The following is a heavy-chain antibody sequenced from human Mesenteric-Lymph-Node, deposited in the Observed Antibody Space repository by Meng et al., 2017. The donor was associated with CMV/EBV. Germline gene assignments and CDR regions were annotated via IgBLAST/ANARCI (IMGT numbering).Heavy chain of an antibody. CDR1: GFTFSNYW. J-gene: IGHJ5*02. CDR3: AREEKPSPGGDYWANNVFGP. V-gene: IGHV3-30*03. CDR2: ISYDGNDK. D-gene: IGHD2-8*02. Sequence: LSLTCAASGFTFSNYWMSWVRQAPGKGLEWVAVISYDGNDKIYRDSVKGRFTVSRDNSKNTLYLQLNSLTIEDTAVYYCAREEKPSPGGDYWANNVFGPWGQGTLVTVSS.